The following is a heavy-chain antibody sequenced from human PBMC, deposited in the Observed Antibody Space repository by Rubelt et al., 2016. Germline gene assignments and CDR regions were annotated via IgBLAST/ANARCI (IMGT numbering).Heavy chain of an antibody. Sequence: AASGFTFGNAWMSWVRQAPGKGLEWVSMIYSSDSTDYADSVKGRFTISRDNSKNTLSLEMNNLRAEDTALYYFARDLSEYSSSWYSVGGDYWGQGALVTVSS. D-gene: IGHD6-13*01. CDR1: GFTFGNAW. CDR2: IYSSDST. V-gene: IGHV3-66*03. J-gene: IGHJ4*02. CDR3: ARDLSEYSSSWYSVGGDY.